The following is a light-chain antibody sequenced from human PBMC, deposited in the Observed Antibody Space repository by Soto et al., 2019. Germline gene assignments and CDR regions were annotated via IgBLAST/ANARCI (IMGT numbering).Light chain of an antibody. CDR1: QSISSY. J-gene: IGKJ5*01. CDR2: AAS. CDR3: QQRNNWPFT. Sequence: DIQMTQSPSSLSASVGDRVTITCRASQSISSYLNWYQQKPGKAPKLLIYAASSLQSGVPSRFSGSGSGTDFTLTISRLEPEDFAVYYCQQRNNWPFTFGQGTRLEIK. V-gene: IGKV1-39*01.